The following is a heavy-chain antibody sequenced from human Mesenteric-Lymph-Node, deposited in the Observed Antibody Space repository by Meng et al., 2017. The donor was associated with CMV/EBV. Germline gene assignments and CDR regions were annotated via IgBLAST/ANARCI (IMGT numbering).Heavy chain of an antibody. Sequence: ASVKVSCKASGYTFSSYDISWVRQAPGQGLEWMGWITTYNGNTNYAQNLQGRVTMTTDTSTSRAYMELRSLRSDDTAVYYCARDRRGKITMIAPDYWGQGTLVTVSS. J-gene: IGHJ4*02. D-gene: IGHD3-22*01. CDR1: GYTFSSYD. V-gene: IGHV1-18*01. CDR2: ITTYNGNT. CDR3: ARDRRGKITMIAPDY.